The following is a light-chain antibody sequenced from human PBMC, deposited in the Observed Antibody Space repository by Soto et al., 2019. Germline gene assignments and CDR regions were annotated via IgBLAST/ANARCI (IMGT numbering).Light chain of an antibody. V-gene: IGKV2-28*01. Sequence: EIVMTQSPLSLSVTPGEPASISCRSSQSLLDPHGRSYVDWYLQKPGQSPQLLIYVGSNRASGVPARISGSASGTYFTVTISRVEADDVGFYYCMQALQSHCTFGRGTKVDIK. CDR3: MQALQSHCT. CDR2: VGS. J-gene: IGKJ4*02. CDR1: QSLLDPHGRSY.